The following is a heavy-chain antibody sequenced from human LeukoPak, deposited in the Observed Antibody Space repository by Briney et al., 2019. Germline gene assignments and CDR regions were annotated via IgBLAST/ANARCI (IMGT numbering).Heavy chain of an antibody. Sequence: PSETLSLTCTVSGGSISSGGYYWSWIRQPPGKGLEWIGYIYHSGSTYYNPSLKSRVTISVDRSKNQFSLKLSSVTAADTAVYYCARSPPGIAAAGTAEDYFDYWGQGTLVTVSS. CDR2: IYHSGST. V-gene: IGHV4-30-2*01. D-gene: IGHD6-13*01. CDR3: ARSPPGIAAAGTAEDYFDY. CDR1: GGSISSGGYY. J-gene: IGHJ4*02.